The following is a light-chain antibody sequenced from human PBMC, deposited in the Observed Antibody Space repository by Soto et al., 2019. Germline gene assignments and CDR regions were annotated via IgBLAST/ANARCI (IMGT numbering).Light chain of an antibody. V-gene: IGLV2-14*01. Sequence: QSVLTQPASVSGSPGQSITISCTGTRSDVGGYNFVSWYQQHPGKAPKLMIYDVTNRPSGVSNRFSGSKSGNTASLTIYGLQAEDEADYYCSSYTSSNILYVFGTGTKLTVL. CDR3: SSYTSSNILYV. CDR2: DVT. CDR1: RSDVGGYNF. J-gene: IGLJ1*01.